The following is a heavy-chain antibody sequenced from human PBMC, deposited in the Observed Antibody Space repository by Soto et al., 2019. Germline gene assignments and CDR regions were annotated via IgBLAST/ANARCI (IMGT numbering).Heavy chain of an antibody. V-gene: IGHV4-59*03. CDR1: GGSISNYY. J-gene: IGHJ4*02. CDR3: ATSEFH. D-gene: IGHD2-21*01. CDR2: IFYSGST. Sequence: SETLSLTCTVSGGSISNYYWSWIRQPPGRGLEWIGHIFYSGSTNYNPALKSRVTISVDTSKSQFSLKLSSVTAADTAVYYCATSEFHWGQGTLVTVSS.